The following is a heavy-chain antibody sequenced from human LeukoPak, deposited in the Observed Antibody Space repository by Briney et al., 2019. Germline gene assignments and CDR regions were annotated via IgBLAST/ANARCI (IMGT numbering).Heavy chain of an antibody. CDR3: ARDPGRSPDY. V-gene: IGHV3-64*02. CDR1: GFTFSHYS. D-gene: IGHD1-26*01. Sequence: GGSLRLSCAASGFTFSHYSMHWVRQAPGKGLEYVSAINSNGDDTYYVDSVKGRFTISRDNSKNTLYLQMGSLRAEDMAVYYCARDPGRSPDYWGQGTLVTVSS. CDR2: INSNGDDT. J-gene: IGHJ4*02.